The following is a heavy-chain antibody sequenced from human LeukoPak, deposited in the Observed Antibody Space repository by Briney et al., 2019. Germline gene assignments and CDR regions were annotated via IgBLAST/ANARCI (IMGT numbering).Heavy chain of an antibody. Sequence: GGSLRLSCAASRFTFSSYAMSWVRQAPGKGLEWVSAISGSGGSTYYADSVKGRFTISRDNSKNTLYLQMNSLRAEDTAVYYCAKDNGVGYYDSSGYYTDYWGQGTLVTVSS. CDR1: RFTFSSYA. D-gene: IGHD3-22*01. V-gene: IGHV3-23*01. CDR2: ISGSGGST. CDR3: AKDNGVGYYDSSGYYTDY. J-gene: IGHJ4*02.